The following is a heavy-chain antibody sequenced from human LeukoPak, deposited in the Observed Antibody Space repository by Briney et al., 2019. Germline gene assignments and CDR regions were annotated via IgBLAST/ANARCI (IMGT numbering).Heavy chain of an antibody. V-gene: IGHV4-34*01. CDR3: ARQTYGTIPFDY. CDR1: SGSFSGYY. D-gene: IGHD1-14*01. J-gene: IGHJ4*02. CDR2: INHSGST. Sequence: SETLSLTCAVYSGSFSGYYWSWLRQPPGKGLEWIGEINHSGSTNYNPSLKSRVTISVDPSKNQFSLKLSSVTAADTAVYYCARQTYGTIPFDYWGQGTLVTVSS.